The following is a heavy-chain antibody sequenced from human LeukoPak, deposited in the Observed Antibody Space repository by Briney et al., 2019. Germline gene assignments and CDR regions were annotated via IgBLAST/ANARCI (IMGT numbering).Heavy chain of an antibody. J-gene: IGHJ6*03. V-gene: IGHV2-70*11. Sequence: SGPTLVNPTQTLTLTCTFSGFSLSTSGMCVSWIRQPPGKALEWLARIDWDDDKYYSTSLKTRLTISKDTSKNQVVLTMTNMDPVDTATYYCARDSPLSGYDLHYMDVWGKGTTVTVSS. D-gene: IGHD5-12*01. CDR2: IDWDDDK. CDR1: GFSLSTSGMC. CDR3: ARDSPLSGYDLHYMDV.